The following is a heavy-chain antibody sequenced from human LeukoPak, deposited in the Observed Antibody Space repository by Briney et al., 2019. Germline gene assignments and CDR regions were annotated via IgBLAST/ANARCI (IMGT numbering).Heavy chain of an antibody. V-gene: IGHV1-69*05. CDR2: IIPIFGTA. CDR1: GFTFSSYA. J-gene: IGHJ6*03. Sequence: GGSLRLSCAASGFTFSSYAMSWVRQAPGKGLEWMGGIIPIFGTANYAQKFQGRVTITTDESTSTAYMELSSLRSEDTAVYYCAIAVITIFGVVTNKFYYYYYMDVWGKGTTVTVSS. CDR3: AIAVITIFGVVTNKFYYYYYMDV. D-gene: IGHD3-3*01.